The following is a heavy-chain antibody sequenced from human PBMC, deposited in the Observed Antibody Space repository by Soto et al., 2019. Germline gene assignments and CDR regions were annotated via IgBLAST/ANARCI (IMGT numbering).Heavy chain of an antibody. CDR2: IYTSGST. J-gene: IGHJ6*02. Sequence: SETLSLTCTVSGGSISSYYWSWIQQPAGKGLEWIGRIYTSGSTNYNPSLKSRVTMSVDTSKNQFSLKLSSVTAADTAVYYCARYTAVTMVRGVIYYYYGMDVWGQGTTVTVSS. V-gene: IGHV4-4*07. CDR1: GGSISSYY. CDR3: ARYTAVTMVRGVIYYYYGMDV. D-gene: IGHD3-10*01.